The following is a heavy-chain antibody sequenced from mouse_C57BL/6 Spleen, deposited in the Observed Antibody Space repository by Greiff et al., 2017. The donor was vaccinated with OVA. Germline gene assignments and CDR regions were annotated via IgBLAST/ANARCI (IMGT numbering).Heavy chain of an antibody. V-gene: IGHV2-3*01. CDR3: AKSDDYYGSSYVGYYAMDY. CDR1: GFSLTSYG. CDR2: IWGDGST. Sequence: VKLMESGPGLVAPSQSLSITCTVSGFSLTSYGVSWVRQPPGKGLEWLGVIWGDGSTNYHSALISRLSISKDNSKSQVFLKLNSLQTDDTATYYCAKSDDYYGSSYVGYYAMDYWGQGTSVTVSS. J-gene: IGHJ4*01. D-gene: IGHD1-1*01.